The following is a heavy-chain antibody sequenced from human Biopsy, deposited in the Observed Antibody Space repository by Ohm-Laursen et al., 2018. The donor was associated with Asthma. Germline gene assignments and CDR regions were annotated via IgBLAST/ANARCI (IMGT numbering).Heavy chain of an antibody. J-gene: IGHJ6*02. D-gene: IGHD3-3*01. CDR1: GFTFSSYR. Sequence: SLRLSCAATGFTFSSYRMNWVRQAPGKGLEWVSSISSSSSYIYYADSVKGRFTISRDNAKNSLYLQMNSLRAEDTAVYYCARVDTIFGVVIPIYYYYGMDVWGQGTTVTVSS. V-gene: IGHV3-21*01. CDR2: ISSSSSYI. CDR3: ARVDTIFGVVIPIYYYYGMDV.